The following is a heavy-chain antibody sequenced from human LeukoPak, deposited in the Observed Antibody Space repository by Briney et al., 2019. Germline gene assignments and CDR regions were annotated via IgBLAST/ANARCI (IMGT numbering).Heavy chain of an antibody. V-gene: IGHV1-8*01. Sequence: KXSCXAXXXXFTSYDFNWVRQATXQRXEWMGWMSPNSGDTGYAQMFQDRVTMTRNTSISTAYMELSSLRSDDTAVYYCARGPPNWGYDYWGPGTLVTVSS. J-gene: IGHJ4*02. CDR1: XXXFTSYD. CDR3: ARGPPNWGYDY. CDR2: MSPNSGDT. D-gene: IGHD7-27*01.